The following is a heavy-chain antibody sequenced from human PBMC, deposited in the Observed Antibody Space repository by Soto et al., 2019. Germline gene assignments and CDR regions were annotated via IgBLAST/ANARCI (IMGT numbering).Heavy chain of an antibody. J-gene: IGHJ4*02. D-gene: IGHD1-1*01. Sequence: GGSLRLSCAASEFTFSTYWMTWVRQAPGKGLEWVSAISGNGDNTYYADSVKGRFTFSRDNSDNTLSLQMNSLRAEDTAIYYCAKGTLDHFDFWGLGTLVTVSS. CDR2: ISGNGDNT. CDR3: AKGTLDHFDF. V-gene: IGHV3-23*01. CDR1: EFTFSTYW.